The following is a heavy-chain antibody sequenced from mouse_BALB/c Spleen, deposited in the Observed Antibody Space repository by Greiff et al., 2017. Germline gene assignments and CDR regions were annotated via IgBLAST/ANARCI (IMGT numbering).Heavy chain of an antibody. D-gene: IGHD1-1*01. CDR2: ISSGGST. J-gene: IGHJ3*01. CDR3: AFYYGSSPAWFAY. V-gene: IGHV5-6-5*01. CDR1: GFTFSSYA. Sequence: EVKLEESGGGLVKPGGSLKLSCAASGFTFSSYAMSWVRQTPEKRLEWVASISSGGSTYYPDSVKGRFTISRDNARNILYLQMSSLRSEDTAMYYCAFYYGSSPAWFAYWGQGTLVTVSA.